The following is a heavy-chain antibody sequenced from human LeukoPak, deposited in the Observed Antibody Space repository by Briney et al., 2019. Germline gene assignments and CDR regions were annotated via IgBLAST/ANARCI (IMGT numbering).Heavy chain of an antibody. CDR1: GGSISSYY. Sequence: PSETLSLTCTVSGGSISSYYWSWIRQPPGKGLGWIGYIYYSGSTNYNPSLKSRVTISVDTSKNQFFLKLSSVTAADTAVYYCARADSSGYGDAFDIWGQGTMVTVSS. CDR2: IYYSGST. V-gene: IGHV4-59*01. J-gene: IGHJ3*02. CDR3: ARADSSGYGDAFDI. D-gene: IGHD3-22*01.